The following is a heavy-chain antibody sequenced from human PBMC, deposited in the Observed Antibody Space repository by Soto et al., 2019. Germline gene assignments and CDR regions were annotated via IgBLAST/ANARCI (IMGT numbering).Heavy chain of an antibody. V-gene: IGHV3-9*01. D-gene: IGHD4-17*01. CDR2: ISWNSGSI. CDR1: GFTFDDYA. Sequence: ESGGGLVQPGRSLRLSCAASGFTFDDYAMHWVRQAPGKGLEWVSGISWNSGSIGYADSVKGRFTISRDNAKNSLYLQMNSLRAEDTALYYCAKDSNPYGGNSGFDYWGQGTLVTVSS. J-gene: IGHJ4*02. CDR3: AKDSNPYGGNSGFDY.